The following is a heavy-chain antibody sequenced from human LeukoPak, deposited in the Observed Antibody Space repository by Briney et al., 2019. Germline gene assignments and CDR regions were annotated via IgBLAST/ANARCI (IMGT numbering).Heavy chain of an antibody. D-gene: IGHD5-18*01. V-gene: IGHV1-69*13. CDR1: GGTFSSYA. CDR3: ARSGYSYGFRTLDY. J-gene: IGHJ4*02. Sequence: ASVKVSCKASGGTFSSYAISWVRQAPGQGLEWMGGIIPIFGTANYAQKFQGRVTITADESTSTAYMELSSLRSEDTAVYYCARSGYSYGFRTLDYWGQGTLVTVSS. CDR2: IIPIFGTA.